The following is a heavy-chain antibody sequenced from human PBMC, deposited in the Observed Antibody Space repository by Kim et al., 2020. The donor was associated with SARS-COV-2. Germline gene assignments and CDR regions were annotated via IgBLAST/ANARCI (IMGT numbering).Heavy chain of an antibody. V-gene: IGHV1-46*01. Sequence: ASVKVSCKASGYTFTSYYMHWVRQAPGQGLEWMGIINPSGGSTSYAQKFQGRVTMTRDTSTSTVYMELSSLRSEDTAVYYCARVCCRDGYLNWFDPWGQGTLVTVSS. CDR1: GYTFTSYY. CDR3: ARVCCRDGYLNWFDP. CDR2: INPSGGST. D-gene: IGHD5-12*01. J-gene: IGHJ5*02.